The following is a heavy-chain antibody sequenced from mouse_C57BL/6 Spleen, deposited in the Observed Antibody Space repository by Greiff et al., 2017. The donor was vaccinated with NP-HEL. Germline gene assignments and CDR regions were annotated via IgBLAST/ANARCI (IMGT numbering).Heavy chain of an antibody. CDR1: GFTFSNYW. V-gene: IGHV6-3*01. Sequence: EVKVEESGGGLVQPGGSMKLSCVASGFTFSNYWMNWVRQSPEKGLEWVAQIRLKSDNYATHYAESVKGRFTISRDDSKSSVYLQMNNLRAEDTGIYYCTVCGSDYAMDYWGQGTSVTVSS. CDR2: IRLKSDNYAT. CDR3: TVCGSDYAMDY. J-gene: IGHJ4*01. D-gene: IGHD1-1*01.